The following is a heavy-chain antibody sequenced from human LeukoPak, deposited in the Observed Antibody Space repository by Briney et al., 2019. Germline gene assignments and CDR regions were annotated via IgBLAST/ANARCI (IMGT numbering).Heavy chain of an antibody. CDR1: GVSISSYY. D-gene: IGHD1-26*01. CDR3: ARLPRGSGSYEENWFDP. J-gene: IGHJ5*02. V-gene: IGHV4-4*07. CDR2: IYTSGST. Sequence: PSETLSLTCTVSGVSISSYYWSWIRQPAGKGLEWIGRIYTSGSTNYNPSLKSRVTMSVDTSKNQFTLKLSSVTAADTAVYYCARLPRGSGSYEENWFDPWGQGTLVTVSS.